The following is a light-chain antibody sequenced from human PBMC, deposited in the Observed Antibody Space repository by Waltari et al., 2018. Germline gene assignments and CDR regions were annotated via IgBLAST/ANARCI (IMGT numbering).Light chain of an antibody. CDR3: QTGGHGTWV. Sequence: QLVLTQSPSASASLVASVQLTCTLSSGPRSNAIPWLQQQTEKGPRYLTKVNSDGSHSKGDEIPGRFSGSSSGAERYLSISSVQPEDEADYYCQTGGHGTWVFGGGTKLTVL. V-gene: IGLV4-69*01. CDR1: SGPRSNA. J-gene: IGLJ3*02. CDR2: VNSDGSH.